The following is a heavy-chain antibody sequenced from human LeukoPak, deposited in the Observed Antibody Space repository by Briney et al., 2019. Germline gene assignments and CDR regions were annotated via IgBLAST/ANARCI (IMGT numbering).Heavy chain of an antibody. CDR3: ARGSGYDGFDY. CDR2: IYYSGST. V-gene: IGHV4-59*01. D-gene: IGHD5-12*01. CDR1: GGSISSYY. Sequence: SETLSLTSTVSGGSISSYYWSWIRQPPGKGLEWIGYIYYSGSTNYNPSLKSRVTISVDTSKNQFSLKLSSVTAADTAVYYCARGSGYDGFDYWGQGTLVTVSS. J-gene: IGHJ4*02.